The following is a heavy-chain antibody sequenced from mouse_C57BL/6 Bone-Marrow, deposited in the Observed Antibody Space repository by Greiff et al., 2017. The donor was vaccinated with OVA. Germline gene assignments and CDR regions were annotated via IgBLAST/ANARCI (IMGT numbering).Heavy chain of an antibody. D-gene: IGHD1-1*01. Sequence: EVHLVESGTVLARPGASVKMSCKTSGYTFTSYWMHWVKQRPGQGLEWIGAIYPGNSDTSYNQKFKGKAKLTAVTSASTAYMELSSLTNEDSAVYYCTRITTVVAPHYFDYWGQGTTLTVSS. CDR1: GYTFTSYW. V-gene: IGHV1-5*01. CDR2: IYPGNSDT. CDR3: TRITTVVAPHYFDY. J-gene: IGHJ2*01.